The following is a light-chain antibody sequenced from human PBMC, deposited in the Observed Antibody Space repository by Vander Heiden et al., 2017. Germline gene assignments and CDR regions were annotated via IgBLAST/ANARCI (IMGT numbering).Light chain of an antibody. Sequence: DIVMTQSPLSLPVTPGEPASISCRSNQSLLNSHGYNFLDWYLQKPGQSPQLLIYLGSNRASGVPDRFSGSGSGTDFTLKISRVEAEDVGVYYCMQALQTPWTFGPGTKVEIK. CDR2: LGS. J-gene: IGKJ1*01. CDR1: QSLLNSHGYNF. V-gene: IGKV2-28*01. CDR3: MQALQTPWT.